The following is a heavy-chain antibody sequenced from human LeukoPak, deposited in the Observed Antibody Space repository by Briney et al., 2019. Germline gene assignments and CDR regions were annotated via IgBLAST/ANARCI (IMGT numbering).Heavy chain of an antibody. Sequence: GGSLRLSCAASGFTVSSNYMSWVRQAPGKGLEWVSVIYSGDNKDYADSVKGRFTISRDNSKNTLYLQMNSLRAEDTGVYYCARDWGYCSSTSCHVFDYWGQGTLVTVSS. J-gene: IGHJ4*02. CDR3: ARDWGYCSSTSCHVFDY. V-gene: IGHV3-53*01. D-gene: IGHD2-2*01. CDR2: IYSGDNK. CDR1: GFTVSSNY.